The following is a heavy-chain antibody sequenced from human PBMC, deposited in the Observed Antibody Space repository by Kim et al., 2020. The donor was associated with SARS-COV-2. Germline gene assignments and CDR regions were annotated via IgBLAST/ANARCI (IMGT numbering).Heavy chain of an antibody. D-gene: IGHD3-22*01. CDR3: ARGILAYYDSSGYRPDAFDI. Sequence: SETLSLTCTVSGGSVSSGSYYWSWIRQPPGKGLEWIGYIYYSGSTNYNPSLKSRVTISVDTSKNQFSLKLSSVTAADTAVYYCARGILAYYDSSGYRPDAFDIWGQGTMVTVSS. CDR2: IYYSGST. CDR1: GGSVSSGSYY. J-gene: IGHJ3*02. V-gene: IGHV4-61*01.